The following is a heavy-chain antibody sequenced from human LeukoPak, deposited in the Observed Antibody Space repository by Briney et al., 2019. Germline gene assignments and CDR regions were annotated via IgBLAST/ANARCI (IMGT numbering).Heavy chain of an antibody. D-gene: IGHD4-17*01. CDR3: ARSTVTTGLVDY. CDR2: ISSSSSYI. Sequence: GGSLRLSCAASGFTFSSYSMNWVRQAPGKGLEWDSSISSSSSYIYYADSVKGRFTISRDNAKNALYLQMNSLRAEDTAVYYCARSTVTTGLVDYWGQGTLVTVSS. V-gene: IGHV3-21*01. CDR1: GFTFSSYS. J-gene: IGHJ4*02.